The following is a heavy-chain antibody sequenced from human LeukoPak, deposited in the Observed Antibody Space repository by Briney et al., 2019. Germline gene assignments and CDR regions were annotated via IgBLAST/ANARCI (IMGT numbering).Heavy chain of an antibody. V-gene: IGHV3-66*01. CDR2: IYSGGST. Sequence: GGSLRLSCAASGFTVSSNYMSWVRQAPGKGLEWVSVIYSGGSTYYADSVKGRFTISRDNSKNTLYLQMNSLRAEDTAVYYCAKDFEELWPDYWGQGTLVTVSS. D-gene: IGHD1-7*01. J-gene: IGHJ4*02. CDR1: GFTVSSNY. CDR3: AKDFEELWPDY.